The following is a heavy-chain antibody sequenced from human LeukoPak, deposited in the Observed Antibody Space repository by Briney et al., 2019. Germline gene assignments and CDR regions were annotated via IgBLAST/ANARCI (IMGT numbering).Heavy chain of an antibody. CDR2: ISSSSTI. CDR1: GFTFSSDS. CDR3: ASLYDSSGYPPFDY. V-gene: IGHV3-48*02. D-gene: IGHD3-22*01. J-gene: IGHJ4*02. Sequence: GGSLRLSCAASGFTFSSDSMNWVRQAPGKGLEWVSYISSSSTIYYADSVKGRFTISRDNAKNSLYLQMNSLRDEDTAVYYCASLYDSSGYPPFDYWGQGTLVTVSS.